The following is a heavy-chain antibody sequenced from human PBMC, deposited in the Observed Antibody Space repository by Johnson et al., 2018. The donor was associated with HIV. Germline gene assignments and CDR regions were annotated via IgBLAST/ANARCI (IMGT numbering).Heavy chain of an antibody. V-gene: IGHV3-74*02. J-gene: IGHJ3*01. Sequence: VQVVESGGGLVQPGGSLRLSCAASGFTFSSYWMHWVRQAPGKGLVWVSRINSDGSSTAYADSVKGRFSIPRDNSKNTLYLQMKSLRAEDTAVYYCARFHDFLSGDYHDAFDLWGQGTMVTVSS. D-gene: IGHD3-3*01. CDR1: GFTFSSYW. CDR3: ARFHDFLSGDYHDAFDL. CDR2: INSDGSST.